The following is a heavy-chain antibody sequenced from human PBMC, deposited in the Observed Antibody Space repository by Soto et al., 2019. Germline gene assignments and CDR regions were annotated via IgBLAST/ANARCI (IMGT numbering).Heavy chain of an antibody. D-gene: IGHD2-2*01. V-gene: IGHV1-18*01. CDR3: ARKSSTSSWFDP. J-gene: IGHJ5*02. CDR2: ISGYNGNT. Sequence: ASVKVSCKASGYTFFNYGISWVRQAPGQGLEWMGWISGYNGNTNYAQKFQARVTMTTDTSTRTAYMELRSLRSDDTALYYCARKSSTSSWFDPWGQGTLVTVSS. CDR1: GYTFFNYG.